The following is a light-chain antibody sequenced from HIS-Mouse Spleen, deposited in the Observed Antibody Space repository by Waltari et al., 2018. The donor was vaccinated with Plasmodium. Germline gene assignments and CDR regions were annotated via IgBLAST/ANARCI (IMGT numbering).Light chain of an antibody. CDR3: QSADSSGTYVV. J-gene: IGLJ2*01. CDR1: AFPKQY. V-gene: IGLV3-25*03. Sequence: SYELTQPPSVSVSPGHTARTTCSGHAFPKQYAYWYQQKPGQAPVLVIYKDSERPSGIPERFSGSSSGTTVTLTISGVQAEDEADYYCQSADSSGTYVVFGGGTKLTVL. CDR2: KDS.